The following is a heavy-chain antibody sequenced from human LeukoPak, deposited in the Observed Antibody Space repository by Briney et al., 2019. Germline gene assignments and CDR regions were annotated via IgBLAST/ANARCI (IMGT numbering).Heavy chain of an antibody. CDR1: GGSISSGDYY. J-gene: IGHJ4*02. CDR3: ASSEYSSSSPDY. V-gene: IGHV4-30-4*08. CDR2: IYYSGST. D-gene: IGHD6-6*01. Sequence: PSETLSLTCTVSGGSISSGDYYWSWIRQPPGKGLEWIGYIYYSGSTYYNPSLKSRVTISVDTSKNQFSLKLSSVTAADTAVYYCASSEYSSSSPDYWGQGTLVTVSS.